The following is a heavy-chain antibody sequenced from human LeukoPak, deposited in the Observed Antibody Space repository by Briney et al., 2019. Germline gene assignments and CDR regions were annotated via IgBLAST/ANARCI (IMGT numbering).Heavy chain of an antibody. CDR3: AKDTSWSDLSGSYFDY. D-gene: IGHD1-26*01. CDR2: ISWNSGSI. CDR1: GFTFDDYA. V-gene: IGHV3-9*01. J-gene: IGHJ4*02. Sequence: PGGSLRLSCAASGFTFDDYAMHWVRQAPGKGLEWVSGISWNSGSIGYADSVKGRFTISRDNAKNSLYLQMNSLRAEDTALYYCAKDTSWSDLSGSYFDYWGQGTLVTVSS.